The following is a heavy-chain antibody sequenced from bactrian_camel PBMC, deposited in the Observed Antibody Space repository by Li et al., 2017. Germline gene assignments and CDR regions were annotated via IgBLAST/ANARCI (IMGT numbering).Heavy chain of an antibody. D-gene: IGHD6*01. J-gene: IGHJ4*01. Sequence: VQLVESGGGLVQPGGSLRLSCAASGFTFNAADMSWVRQAPGKALEWVSVINAEGTTGYADSVKGRFTISRDNARNTVYLQLNSLKTEDMAMYYCAKGAGGSWYPDYWGQGTQVTVS. CDR3: AKGAGGSWYPDY. CDR1: GFTFNAAD. V-gene: IGHV3S40*01. CDR2: INAEGTT.